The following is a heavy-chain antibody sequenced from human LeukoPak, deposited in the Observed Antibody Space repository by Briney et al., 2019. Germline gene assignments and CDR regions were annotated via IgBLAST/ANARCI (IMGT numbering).Heavy chain of an antibody. J-gene: IGHJ4*02. D-gene: IGHD4-23*01. Sequence: GRSLRLSCAASGFTFSRYTMHWVSQAPGKGLEWVAVISYDGSNKYYADSVKGRFTISRDNSKNTLYLQMNSLRAEDTAVYYCERDPRTPWGQGTLVTVSS. CDR3: ERDPRTP. CDR2: ISYDGSNK. V-gene: IGHV3-30-3*01. CDR1: GFTFSRYT.